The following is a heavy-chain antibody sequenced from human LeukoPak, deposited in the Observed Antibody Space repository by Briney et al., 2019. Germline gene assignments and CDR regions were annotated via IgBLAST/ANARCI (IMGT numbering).Heavy chain of an antibody. V-gene: IGHV3-23*01. J-gene: IGHJ5*01. CDR3: AKDGVSFNKRWDWFDS. CDR2: VGGATDET. CDR1: GFTFSTYA. D-gene: IGHD1/OR15-1a*01. Sequence: QPGGSLRLSCTASGFTFSTYAMTWVRQAPGKGLEWVSSVGGATDETFYADSVKGRFTISRDNSKSMLYLQLSSLRVEDTAVYYCAKDGVSFNKRWDWFDSWGQGTLLTVSS.